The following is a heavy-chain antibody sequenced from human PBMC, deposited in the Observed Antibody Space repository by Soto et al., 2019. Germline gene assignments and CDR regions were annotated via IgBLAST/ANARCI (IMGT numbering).Heavy chain of an antibody. Sequence: QVQLQESGPGLVKPSQTLSLTCTVSGGSISSGSYYWSWIRQHPGKGLEWIGYIYSTESTNYNPSLKSRLSISVDMSASQSSLKLSSVTVADTAVYYCARSDSSGKTRYYFDHWGQGTLVTVSS. CDR1: GGSISSGSYY. J-gene: IGHJ4*02. CDR2: IYSTEST. V-gene: IGHV4-31*03. D-gene: IGHD3-22*01. CDR3: ARSDSSGKTRYYFDH.